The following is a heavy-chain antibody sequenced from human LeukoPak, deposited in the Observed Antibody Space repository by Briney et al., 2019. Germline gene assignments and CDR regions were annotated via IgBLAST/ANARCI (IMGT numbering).Heavy chain of an antibody. V-gene: IGHV4-34*01. Sequence: PSETLSLTCAVYGGSFSGYYWSWIRQPPGKGLEWIGEINHSGSTNYNPSLKSRVTISVDTSKNQFSLKLSSETAADTAVYYCARKQQLVPREIWYFDLWGRGTLVTVSS. CDR2: INHSGST. D-gene: IGHD6-13*01. CDR3: ARKQQLVPREIWYFDL. J-gene: IGHJ2*01. CDR1: GGSFSGYY.